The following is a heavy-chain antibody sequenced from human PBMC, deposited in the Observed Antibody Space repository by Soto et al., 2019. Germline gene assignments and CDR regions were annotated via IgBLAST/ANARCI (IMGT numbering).Heavy chain of an antibody. Sequence: PLETLSLTCTVSGGSISSGRYYWSWIRQHPGKGLEWIGYIYYSGSTYYNPSLKSRLTISVDTSKNQFSLKLNSVTAADTAVYYCARDRALTGSSWNYYSGLDVWGQGTTVTVFS. CDR2: IYYSGST. CDR3: ARDRALTGSSWNYYSGLDV. D-gene: IGHD6-13*01. J-gene: IGHJ6*02. V-gene: IGHV4-31*03. CDR1: GGSISSGRYY.